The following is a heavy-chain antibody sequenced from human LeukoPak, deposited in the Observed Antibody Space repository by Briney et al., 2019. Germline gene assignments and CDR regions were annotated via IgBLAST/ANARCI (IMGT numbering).Heavy chain of an antibody. CDR2: IYYSGST. D-gene: IGHD2-2*01. J-gene: IGHJ4*02. Sequence: PSQTLSLTCTVSGGSISSGGYYWSWIRQHPGKGLEWIGYIYYSGSTYYNPSLKSRVTISVDTSKNQFSLKLSSVTAADTAVYYCARVVRGGVVPAAIYFGYWGQGTLVTVSS. CDR3: ARVVRGGVVPAAIYFGY. V-gene: IGHV4-31*03. CDR1: GGSISSGGYY.